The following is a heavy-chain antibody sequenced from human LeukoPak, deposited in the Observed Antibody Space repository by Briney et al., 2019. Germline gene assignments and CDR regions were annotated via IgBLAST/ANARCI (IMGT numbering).Heavy chain of an antibody. Sequence: GASVKVSCKASGGTFSSYAISWVRQAPGQGLEWMGGIIPIFGTANYAQKFQGRVTITTDESTSTAYMELSSLRSEDTAVYYCASSVVTRPYYFDYWGQGTLVTVSS. CDR1: GGTFSSYA. V-gene: IGHV1-69*05. D-gene: IGHD3-22*01. CDR2: IIPIFGTA. CDR3: ASSVVTRPYYFDY. J-gene: IGHJ4*02.